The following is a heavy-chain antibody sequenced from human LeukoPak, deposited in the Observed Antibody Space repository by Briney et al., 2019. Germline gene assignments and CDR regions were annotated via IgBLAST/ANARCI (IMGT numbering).Heavy chain of an antibody. CDR2: INRDGSER. CDR1: GFTFSNCW. V-gene: IGHV3-7*03. CDR3: ARRNAMDV. Sequence: GGSLRLSCAASGFTFSNCWMTWVRQAPGKGLEWVANINRDGSERYYVDFVKGRFTVSRDDAKSSLYLQMNSLRAEDTAVYYCARRNAMDVWGQGTTVIVFS. J-gene: IGHJ6*02.